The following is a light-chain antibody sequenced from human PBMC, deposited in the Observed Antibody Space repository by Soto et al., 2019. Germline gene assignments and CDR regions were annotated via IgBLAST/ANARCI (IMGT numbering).Light chain of an antibody. V-gene: IGKV1-39*01. Sequence: DIQMTQSPSSLSASVGDKVTITCRAGQSVSNYVNWYQHKPGKPPNLLIYVASSLQSGVPSRFSGSGSGTDFTLTISSLQPEDVATYYCQQGSTYPTFGGGTKVEIK. CDR2: VAS. J-gene: IGKJ4*01. CDR3: QQGSTYPT. CDR1: QSVSNY.